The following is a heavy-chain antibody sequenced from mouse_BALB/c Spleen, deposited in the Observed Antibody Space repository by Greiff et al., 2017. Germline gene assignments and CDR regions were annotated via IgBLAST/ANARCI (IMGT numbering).Heavy chain of an antibody. J-gene: IGHJ3*01. V-gene: IGHV5-12-1*01. CDR3: ARHAPWFAY. CDR2: ISSGGGST. CDR1: GFAFSSYD. Sequence: EVKVEESGGGLVKPGGSLKLSCAASGFAFSSYDMSWVRQTPEKRLEWVAYISSGGGSTYYPDTVKGRFTISRDNAKNTLYLQMSSLKSEDTAMYYCARHAPWFAYWGQGTLVTVSA.